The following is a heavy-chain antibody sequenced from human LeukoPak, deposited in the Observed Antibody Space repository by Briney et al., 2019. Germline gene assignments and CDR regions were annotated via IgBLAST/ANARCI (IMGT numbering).Heavy chain of an antibody. D-gene: IGHD5-12*01. Sequence: GGSLRLSRAASGFTFSSYAMSWVRQAPGKGLEWVSTITGSGGSTYYADSVKGRFTISRDNSKNTLYLQMNSLRAEDTAVYYCARESGYDNYYYYYMDVWGRGTTVTISS. V-gene: IGHV3-23*01. CDR1: GFTFSSYA. CDR2: ITGSGGST. J-gene: IGHJ6*03. CDR3: ARESGYDNYYYYYMDV.